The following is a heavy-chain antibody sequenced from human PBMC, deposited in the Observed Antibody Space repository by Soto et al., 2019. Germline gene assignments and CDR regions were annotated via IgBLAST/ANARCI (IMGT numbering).Heavy chain of an antibody. CDR3: AKVGSGYSGPDGWFDP. J-gene: IGHJ5*02. V-gene: IGHV3-23*01. CDR1: GFTFSSYA. CDR2: ISGSGGST. Sequence: EVQLLESGGGLVQPGGSLRLSCAASGFTFSSYAMSWFRQAPGKGLEWVSAISGSGGSTDYADSVKGRFTISRDTSKSTLYLQMNSLRAEDTAVYYCAKVGSGYSGPDGWFDPWGQGTLVTVSS. D-gene: IGHD6-13*01.